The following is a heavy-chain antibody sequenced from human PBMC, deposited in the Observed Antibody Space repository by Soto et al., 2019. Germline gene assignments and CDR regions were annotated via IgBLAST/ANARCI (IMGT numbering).Heavy chain of an antibody. V-gene: IGHV3-30*18. CDR1: GFSFSSSG. Sequence: QVQLVQSGGGVVQPGRSPRLSCAGSGFSFSSSGMHWVRQAPGKGLEWVAAISSDGSNKLYADSMKGRFTISRDNSKNTLYLQMNSLREDDTAVYYCAKDAFLNWNYHHFSYNWFDPWGQGTLVTVSS. CDR3: AKDAFLNWNYHHFSYNWFDP. J-gene: IGHJ5*02. D-gene: IGHD1-7*01. CDR2: ISSDGSNK.